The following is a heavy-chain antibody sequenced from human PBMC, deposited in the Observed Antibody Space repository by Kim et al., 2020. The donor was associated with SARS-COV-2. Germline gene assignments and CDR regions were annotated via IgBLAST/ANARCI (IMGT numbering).Heavy chain of an antibody. CDR3: ARGYRSSGFDY. CDR2: IYPGVSDT. V-gene: IGHV5-51*01. Sequence: AESLKISCKGSGYSFTSYWIGWVRQMPGKGLEWMGIIYPGVSDTKYSPSFQGQVTISADQSISTAYLQWSSLKASDTAMYYCARGYRSSGFDYWGQGTLVTVSS. J-gene: IGHJ4*02. CDR1: GYSFTSYW. D-gene: IGHD6-13*01.